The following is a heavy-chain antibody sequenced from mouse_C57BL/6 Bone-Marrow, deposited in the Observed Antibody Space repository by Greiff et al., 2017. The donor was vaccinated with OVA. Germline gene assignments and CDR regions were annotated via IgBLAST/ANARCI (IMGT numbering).Heavy chain of an antibody. CDR3: ARGTTVETWFAY. CDR2: INPYNGGT. J-gene: IGHJ3*01. CDR1: GYTFTDYY. D-gene: IGHD1-1*01. Sequence: EVKLQESGPVLVKPGASVKMSCKASGYTFTDYYMNWVKQSHGKSLEWIGVINPYNGGTSYNQKFKGKATLTVDESSSTAYMELNSLTSEDSAVYYCARGTTVETWFAYWGQGTLVTVSA. V-gene: IGHV1-19*01.